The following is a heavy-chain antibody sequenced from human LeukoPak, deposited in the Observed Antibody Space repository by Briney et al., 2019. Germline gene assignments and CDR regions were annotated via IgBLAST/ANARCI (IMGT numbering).Heavy chain of an antibody. D-gene: IGHD3-10*01. CDR3: ARGFMVRGGALYYYYGMDV. Sequence: PGRSLRLSCAASGFTFSSYGMHWVRQAPGKGLEWVAVIWYDGSNKYYADSVKGRFTISRDNSKNTLYLQMNSLRAEDTAVYYCARGFMVRGGALYYYYGMDVWGQGTTVTVSS. CDR2: IWYDGSNK. CDR1: GFTFSSYG. V-gene: IGHV3-33*01. J-gene: IGHJ6*02.